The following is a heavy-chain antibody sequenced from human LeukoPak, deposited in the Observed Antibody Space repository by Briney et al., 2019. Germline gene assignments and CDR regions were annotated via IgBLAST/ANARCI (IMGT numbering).Heavy chain of an antibody. J-gene: IGHJ4*02. CDR1: GGSISSGGYY. CDR3: ARGVPPVPAAPDY. V-gene: IGHV4-30-2*01. Sequence: SETLSLTCTVSGGSISSGGYYWNWIRQPPGKGLERIGYIYQSGTTYYNPSLTSRVTISVDRSKNQFSLRLSSVTAADTAVYYCARGVPPVPAAPDYWGQGTLDTVSS. D-gene: IGHD2-2*01. CDR2: IYQSGTT.